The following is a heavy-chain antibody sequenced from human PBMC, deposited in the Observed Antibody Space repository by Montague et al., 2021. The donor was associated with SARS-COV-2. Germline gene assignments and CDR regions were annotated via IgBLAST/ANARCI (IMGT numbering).Heavy chain of an antibody. J-gene: IGHJ5*02. CDR2: IYHSGST. CDR1: GVSIGSNNW. Sequence: SETLSLTCAVSGVSIGSNNWWSWVRQPPGKGLEWIGEIYHSGSTNYNPSLKSRVNISVDKSKNQFSLKMSSVTAADTAVFYCARGLGCSGGRCYGDWLDPWGQGTLVTVSS. V-gene: IGHV4-4*02. CDR3: ARGLGCSGGRCYGDWLDP. D-gene: IGHD2-15*01.